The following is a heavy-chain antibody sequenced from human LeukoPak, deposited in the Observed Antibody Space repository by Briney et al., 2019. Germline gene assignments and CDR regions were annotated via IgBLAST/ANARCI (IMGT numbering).Heavy chain of an antibody. D-gene: IGHD3-22*01. J-gene: IGHJ6*02. V-gene: IGHV4-39*01. Sequence: PSETLSLTCTVSGGSISGSSYYWGWIRQPPGKGLEWIGSIYYSGSTYYNPSLKSRVTISVDTSKNQFSLKLSSVTAADTAVYYCARLGYYDSSGYYYPHYYYGMDVWGQGTTVTVSS. CDR3: ARLGYYDSSGYYYPHYYYGMDV. CDR1: GGSISGSSYY. CDR2: IYYSGST.